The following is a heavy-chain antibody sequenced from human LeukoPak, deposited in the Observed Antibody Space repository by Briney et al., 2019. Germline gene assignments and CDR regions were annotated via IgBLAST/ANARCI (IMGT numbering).Heavy chain of an antibody. CDR2: INSDGSST. Sequence: GGSLRLSCAASGFTFGSYWMHWVRQAPGKGLVWVSRINSDGSSTNYADSVKGRFTISRDSAKNTLYLQMNSLRVEDTAVYYCARVRSGSSAGNYGMDVWGQGTTVTVFS. J-gene: IGHJ6*02. CDR1: GFTFGSYW. CDR3: ARVRSGSSAGNYGMDV. D-gene: IGHD1-26*01. V-gene: IGHV3-74*01.